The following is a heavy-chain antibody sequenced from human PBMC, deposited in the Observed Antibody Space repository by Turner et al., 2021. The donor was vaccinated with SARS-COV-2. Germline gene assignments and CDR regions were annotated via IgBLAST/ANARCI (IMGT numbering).Heavy chain of an antibody. Sequence: QVQLVDSGGAVVQPGRSLRLACAASGFTFSSSGMHWVRQAPGKGLEWVAVISYDGSNKYYADSVKGRFTISRDNSTNTLYLQMNSLRAEDTAVYYCAKVVSPYCSGGNCYYSPAGYWGQGTLVTVSS. D-gene: IGHD2-15*01. CDR1: GFTFSSSG. J-gene: IGHJ4*02. CDR3: AKVVSPYCSGGNCYYSPAGY. CDR2: ISYDGSNK. V-gene: IGHV3-30*18.